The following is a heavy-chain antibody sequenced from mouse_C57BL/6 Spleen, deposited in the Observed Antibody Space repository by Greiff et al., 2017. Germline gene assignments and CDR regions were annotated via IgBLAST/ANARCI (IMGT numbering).Heavy chain of an antibody. CDR2: INPGSGGT. J-gene: IGHJ3*01. CDR3: AREGTVGETWLAY. V-gene: IGHV1-54*01. CDR1: GYAFTNYL. D-gene: IGHD1-1*01. Sequence: VQLQQSGAELVRPGTSVKVSCKASGYAFTNYLIEWVKQRPGKGLEWIGVINPGSGGTNYNEKFKGKATLTADKSSSTAYMQLSSLTSEDSAVYVCAREGTVGETWLAYWGQGTLVTVSA.